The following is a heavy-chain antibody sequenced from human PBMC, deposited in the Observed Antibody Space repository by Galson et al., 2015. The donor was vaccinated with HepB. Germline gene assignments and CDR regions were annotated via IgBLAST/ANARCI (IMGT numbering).Heavy chain of an antibody. V-gene: IGHV3-7*01. CDR1: GFTFSSYW. J-gene: IGHJ4*02. CDR3: ARGRRIAAVLYYFDY. D-gene: IGHD6-13*01. CDR2: IKQDGSEK. Sequence: SLRLSCAASGFTFSSYWMSWVRQAPGKGLEWVANIKQDGSEKYYVDSVKGRFTISRDNAKNSLYLQMNSLRAEDTAVYYCARGRRIAAVLYYFDYWGQGTLVTVSS.